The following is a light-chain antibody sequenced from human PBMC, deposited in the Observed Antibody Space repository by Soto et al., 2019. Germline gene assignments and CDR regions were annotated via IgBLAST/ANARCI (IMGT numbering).Light chain of an antibody. V-gene: IGLV2-8*01. CDR3: TSYAGSNNAV. J-gene: IGLJ1*01. CDR1: SSDVGGYNY. CDR2: DVS. Sequence: QSALTQPPSASGSPGQSVTISCTGTSSDVGGYNYASWYQQHPGKAPKLMIYDVSKRPSGVPDRFSGSKSGNTASLTISGLQAEDEADYYCTSYAGSNNAVFGTGTKLTVL.